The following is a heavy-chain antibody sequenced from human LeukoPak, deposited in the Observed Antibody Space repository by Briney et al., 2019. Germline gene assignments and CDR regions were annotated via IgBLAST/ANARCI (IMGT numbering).Heavy chain of an antibody. Sequence: ASVKVSCKASGGTFSSYAISWVRQAPGQGLEWMGRIIPILGIANYAQEFQGRVTITADKSTSTAYMELSSLRSEDTAVYYCAREGPHCSGGSCYSRHSPVLPDYYYGMDVWGQGTTVTVSS. D-gene: IGHD2-15*01. CDR2: IIPILGIA. CDR3: AREGPHCSGGSCYSRHSPVLPDYYYGMDV. J-gene: IGHJ6*02. CDR1: GGTFSSYA. V-gene: IGHV1-69*04.